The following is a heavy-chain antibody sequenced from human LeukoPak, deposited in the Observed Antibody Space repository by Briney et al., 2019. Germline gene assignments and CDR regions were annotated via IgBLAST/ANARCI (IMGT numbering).Heavy chain of an antibody. Sequence: GRSLRLSCAAPGFTFDDYAMHWVRQAPGKGLEWVSGISWNSGSIGYADSVKGRFTISRDNAKNSLYLQMNSLRAEDTALYYCAKGGYYYYYGMDVWGQGTTVTVSS. J-gene: IGHJ6*02. V-gene: IGHV3-9*01. CDR3: AKGGYYYYYGMDV. D-gene: IGHD5-12*01. CDR2: ISWNSGSI. CDR1: GFTFDDYA.